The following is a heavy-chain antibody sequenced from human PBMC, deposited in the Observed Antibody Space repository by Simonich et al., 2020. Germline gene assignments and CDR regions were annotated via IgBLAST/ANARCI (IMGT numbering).Heavy chain of an antibody. CDR2: IKHSGST. D-gene: IGHD3-3*01. Sequence: QVQLQQWCAGLLKPSETLSLTCAVYGGSFSGYYWSWIRQPPGQGLEWIGEIKHSGSTNYNPSLKSRVTISVDTSKNQFSLKLSSVTAADTAVYYCARRGYYNFWSGYEYFQHWGQGTLVTVSS. CDR1: GGSFSGYY. V-gene: IGHV4-34*01. J-gene: IGHJ1*01. CDR3: ARRGYYNFWSGYEYFQH.